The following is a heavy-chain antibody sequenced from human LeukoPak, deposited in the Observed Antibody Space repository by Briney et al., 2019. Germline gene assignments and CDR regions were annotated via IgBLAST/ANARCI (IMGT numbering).Heavy chain of an antibody. CDR1: GFMFSSYW. Sequence: GGSLRLSCVASGFMFSSYWMNWVRQAPGKGLVWVSRINSDGISTGYADSVKGRFTVSRDNAKKTLYLQMNSLRAEDTAVYYCARDVGNFDYWGQGTLVTVSS. CDR3: ARDVGNFDY. CDR2: INSDGIST. J-gene: IGHJ4*02. V-gene: IGHV3-74*01.